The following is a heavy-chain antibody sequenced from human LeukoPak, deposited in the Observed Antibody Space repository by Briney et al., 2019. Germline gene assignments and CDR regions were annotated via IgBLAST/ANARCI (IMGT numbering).Heavy chain of an antibody. D-gene: IGHD1-26*01. CDR3: ARDGRGCLDYYGMDV. Sequence: GGSLRLSCAASGFTFSSYGMHWVRQAPGKGLEWVAVIWYDGSNKYYAGSVKGRFTISRDNSKNTLYLQMNSLRAEDTAVYYCARDGRGCLDYYGMDVWGQGTTVTVSS. J-gene: IGHJ6*02. CDR1: GFTFSSYG. V-gene: IGHV3-33*01. CDR2: IWYDGSNK.